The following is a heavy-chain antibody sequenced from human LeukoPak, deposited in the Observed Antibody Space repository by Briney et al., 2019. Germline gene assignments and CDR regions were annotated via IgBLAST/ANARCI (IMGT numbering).Heavy chain of an antibody. Sequence: SETLSLTCTVSGGSISSSSYYWGWIRQPPGKGLEWIGSIYYSGSTYYNPSLKSRVTISVDTSKNQFSLKLSSVTAADTAVYYCARETGFHYYDSSGYLDYWGQGTLVTVSS. J-gene: IGHJ4*02. CDR2: IYYSGST. D-gene: IGHD3-22*01. CDR1: GGSISSSSYY. CDR3: ARETGFHYYDSSGYLDY. V-gene: IGHV4-39*07.